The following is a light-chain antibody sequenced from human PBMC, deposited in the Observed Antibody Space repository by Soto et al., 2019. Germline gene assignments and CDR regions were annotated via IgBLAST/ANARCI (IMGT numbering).Light chain of an antibody. J-gene: IGLJ2*01. V-gene: IGLV1-40*01. CDR3: QSFDISLSAVV. CDR2: GND. Sequence: QSVLTQPPSVSGAPGQRVTMSCTGSSSNTGAGYDVHWYQQLPGAAPKLLIYGNDNRPSGVPDRFSASKSGTSASLAITGLQAEDEADYYCQSFDISLSAVVFGGGTKLTVL. CDR1: SSNTGAGYD.